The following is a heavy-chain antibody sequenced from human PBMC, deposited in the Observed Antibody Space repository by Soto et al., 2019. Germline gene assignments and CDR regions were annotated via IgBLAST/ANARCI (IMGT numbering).Heavy chain of an antibody. D-gene: IGHD5-12*01. CDR2: SYHSGST. V-gene: IGHV4-30-2*01. CDR3: ARAGREGYKKVSVCLHY. CDR1: GGSISGGGYS. Sequence: SETLSLTCDVSGGSISGGGYSWSWIRQPPGKGLEGIGYSYHSGSTYYNPSLKSRVTISVDRSKKQFSLKLSAVTAADTAVYYCARAGREGYKKVSVCLHYWGEGTPATV. J-gene: IGHJ4*02.